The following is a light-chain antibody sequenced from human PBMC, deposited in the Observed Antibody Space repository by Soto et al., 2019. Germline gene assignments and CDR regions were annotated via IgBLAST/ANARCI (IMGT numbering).Light chain of an antibody. V-gene: IGLV2-14*03. CDR3: NSYREDHPRFYV. J-gene: IGLJ1*01. Sequence: QSALTQPASVSGSPGQSITISCTGTHSDIGNYNYVSWYQHLPGKAPKLMIYDVGGRPSGVSSRFSGSKSGNTASLAISGLQAEDEADYYCNSYREDHPRFYVFGTGTKLTVL. CDR1: HSDIGNYNY. CDR2: DVG.